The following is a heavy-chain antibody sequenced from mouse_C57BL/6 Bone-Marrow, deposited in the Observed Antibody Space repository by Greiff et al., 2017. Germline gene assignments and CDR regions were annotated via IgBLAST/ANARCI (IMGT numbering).Heavy chain of an antibody. CDR3: AFYYDCDGRGFAY. J-gene: IGHJ3*01. D-gene: IGHD2-4*01. CDR1: GYSITSGYY. V-gene: IGHV3-6*01. CDR2: ISYDGSN. Sequence: EVHLVESGPGLVKPSQSLSLTCSVTGYSITSGYYWNWIRQFPGNKLEWMGYISYDGSNNYNPSLKNRISITRDTSKNQFFLKLNSVTTEDTATYYCAFYYDCDGRGFAYWGQGTLVTVSA.